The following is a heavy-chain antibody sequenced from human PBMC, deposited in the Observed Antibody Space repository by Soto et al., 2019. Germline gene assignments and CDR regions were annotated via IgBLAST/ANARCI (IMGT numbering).Heavy chain of an antibody. CDR2: IYYRGTT. CDR3: ARDDGDYHFDY. J-gene: IGHJ4*02. Sequence: PSETLSLTCTVSGGYISSSSYYWGWIREPPGKGLEWIGNIYYRGTTYYNPSLKSRVTISVDTSKNQFSLKLASVTAADTAVYYCARDDGDYHFDYWGQGTLVTVSS. D-gene: IGHD4-17*01. CDR1: GGYISSSSYY. V-gene: IGHV4-39*02.